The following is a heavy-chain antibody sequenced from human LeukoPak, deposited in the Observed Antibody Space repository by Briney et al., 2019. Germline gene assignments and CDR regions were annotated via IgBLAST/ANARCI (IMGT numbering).Heavy chain of an antibody. Sequence: SVKVSCKASGGTFTSYAISWVRQAPGQGLEWMGRIIPILDIANYAQKFQGRVTITADKSTSTAYMELSSLRSEDTAVYYCAKAKAATFDAFDIWGQGTMVTVSS. V-gene: IGHV1-69*04. D-gene: IGHD2-15*01. CDR3: AKAKAATFDAFDI. J-gene: IGHJ3*02. CDR2: IIPILDIA. CDR1: GGTFTSYA.